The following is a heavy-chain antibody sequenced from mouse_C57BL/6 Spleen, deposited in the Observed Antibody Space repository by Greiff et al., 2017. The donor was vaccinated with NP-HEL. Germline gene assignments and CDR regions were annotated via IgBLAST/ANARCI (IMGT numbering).Heavy chain of an antibody. CDR1: GYTFTDYY. D-gene: IGHD2-4*01. CDR2: INPNNGGT. V-gene: IGHV1-26*01. Sequence: EVQLQQSGPELVKPGASVKISCKASGYTFTDYYMNWVKQSHGKSLEWIGDINPNNGGTSYNQKFKGKATLTVDKSSSTAYMELRSLTSEDSAVYYCARGGDYDVAMDYWGQGTSVTVSS. J-gene: IGHJ4*01. CDR3: ARGGDYDVAMDY.